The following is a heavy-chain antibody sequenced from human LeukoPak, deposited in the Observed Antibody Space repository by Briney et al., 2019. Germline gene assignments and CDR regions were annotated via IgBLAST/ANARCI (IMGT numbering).Heavy chain of an antibody. CDR3: ASVIFGSYGVLDY. Sequence: PSETLSLTCTVSGGSISSCYWSWIRQPPGKGLEWIGYIYYSGSPNYNPSLKSRVTISVDTSKNQFSLKLSSVTAADTAIYYCASVIFGSYGVLDYWGQGTLVTVSS. V-gene: IGHV4-59*01. CDR2: IYYSGSP. CDR1: GGSISSCY. J-gene: IGHJ4*02. D-gene: IGHD1-26*01.